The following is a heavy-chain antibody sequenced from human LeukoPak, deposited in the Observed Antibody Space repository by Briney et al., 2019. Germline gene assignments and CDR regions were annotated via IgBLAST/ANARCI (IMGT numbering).Heavy chain of an antibody. CDR1: GGSISSGDYY. V-gene: IGHV4-30-4*08. CDR2: IYYSGST. Sequence: KPSQTLSLTCTVSGGSISSGDYYWSWIRQPPGKGLEWIGYIYYSGSTYYNPSLKSRVTISVGTSKNQFSLKLSSVTAADTAVYYCARVLRGPAAIGNNWFDPWGQGTLVTVSS. J-gene: IGHJ5*02. CDR3: ARVLRGPAAIGNNWFDP. D-gene: IGHD2-2*02.